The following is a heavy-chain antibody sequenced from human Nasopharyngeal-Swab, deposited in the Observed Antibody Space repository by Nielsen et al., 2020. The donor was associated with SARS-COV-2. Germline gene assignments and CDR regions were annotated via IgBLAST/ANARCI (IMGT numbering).Heavy chain of an antibody. CDR2: INPTDGST. CDR3: ARVLPFRITGTSGMDV. D-gene: IGHD1-7*01. V-gene: IGHV1-46*01. Sequence: WVRQAPGQGLEWMGIINPTDGSTSYAQKFEGRVIMTRVTSTSTVYMELNSLRSEDTAVYYCARVLPFRITGTSGMDVWGQGTTVTVSS. J-gene: IGHJ6*02.